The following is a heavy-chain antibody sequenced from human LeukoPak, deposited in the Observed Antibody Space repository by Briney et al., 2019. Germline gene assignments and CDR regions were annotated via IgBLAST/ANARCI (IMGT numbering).Heavy chain of an antibody. D-gene: IGHD4-23*01. CDR3: ARRVVNNRNWYFDL. J-gene: IGHJ2*01. V-gene: IGHV5-51*01. CDR2: IYPGDSDT. Sequence: GESLKISCKGSGYSFTRKWIGWVRQMPGKGLEWMPIIYPGDSDTRYSPSFQGQVPISADKSINTAYLQWSSLKASGTAMYYCARRVVNNRNWYFDLWGRGTLVTVSS. CDR1: GYSFTRKW.